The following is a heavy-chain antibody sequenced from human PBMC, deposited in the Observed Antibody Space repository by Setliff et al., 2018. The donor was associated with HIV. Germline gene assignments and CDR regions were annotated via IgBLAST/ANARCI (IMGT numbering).Heavy chain of an antibody. D-gene: IGHD6-13*01. Sequence: SETLSLTCTVSGGSISGYHWNWLRQTPGKGLEWIGYIYTSRGTNYNHSLRTRVIISVDTSNQFSLKLSSVTAADAAVYYCARSPSYRSSWEYYFDYWGQRILVTVSS. CDR3: ARSPSYRSSWEYYFDY. CDR1: GGSISGYH. J-gene: IGHJ4*02. V-gene: IGHV4-4*09. CDR2: IYTSRGT.